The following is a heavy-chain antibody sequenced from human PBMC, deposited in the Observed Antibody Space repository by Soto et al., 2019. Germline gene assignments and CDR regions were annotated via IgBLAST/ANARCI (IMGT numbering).Heavy chain of an antibody. Sequence: QVQLVQSGAEVKEPGASVKVLCKASGYIFANYYMHWVRQAPGQGLEWMAIINPYGGSTNYAQNFQGRLTLTSDTSTSTVYMELSSLRSEGTAVYYCARDLLRADSWGQGTLVTVSS. D-gene: IGHD2-8*01. J-gene: IGHJ4*02. CDR2: INPYGGST. CDR3: ARDLLRADS. CDR1: GYIFANYY. V-gene: IGHV1-46*01.